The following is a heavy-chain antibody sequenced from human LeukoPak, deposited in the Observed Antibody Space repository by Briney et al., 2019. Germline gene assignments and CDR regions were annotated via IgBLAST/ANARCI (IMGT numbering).Heavy chain of an antibody. Sequence: GGSLRLSCAASGFTFSSYEMNWVRQAPGKGLEWVSYISSSGSTIHYADSVKGRFTISRDNAKNSLYLQMNSLRAEDTAVYYCARDLYVLRYFDWSSRGAFDIWGQGTMVTVSS. CDR3: ARDLYVLRYFDWSSRGAFDI. J-gene: IGHJ3*02. V-gene: IGHV3-48*03. CDR1: GFTFSSYE. D-gene: IGHD3-9*01. CDR2: ISSSGSTI.